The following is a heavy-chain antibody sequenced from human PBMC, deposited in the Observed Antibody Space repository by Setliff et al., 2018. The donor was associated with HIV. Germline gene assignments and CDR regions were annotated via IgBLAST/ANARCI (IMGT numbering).Heavy chain of an antibody. D-gene: IGHD2-15*01. J-gene: IGHJ3*02. CDR1: GFSLSTSGMC. Sequence: ESGPTLVNPTQTLALTCTFSGFSLSTSGMCVSWIRRPPGKALEWLARIDWDDDKYYSASLKTRLTISKDTSKNQVVLTMTNMDPVDTATYYCARINGGSDRGNAFDIWGHGTMVTVSS. CDR3: ARINGGSDRGNAFDI. CDR2: IDWDDDK. V-gene: IGHV2-70*11.